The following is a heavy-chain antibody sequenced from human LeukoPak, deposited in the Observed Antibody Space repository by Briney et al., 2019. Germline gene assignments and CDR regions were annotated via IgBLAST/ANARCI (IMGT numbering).Heavy chain of an antibody. CDR3: ASGSAYYGSGSRLDY. CDR1: GFPFHNYW. Sequence: PGGSLRLSCVASGFPFHNYWMTWVRQAPGKGLEWEANIKQDAVEEFYVDSVKGRFTISRDNAKNTLYLQMNSLRADDTAIYYCASGSAYYGSGSRLDYWGQGTLVTVSS. CDR2: IKQDAVEE. J-gene: IGHJ4*02. D-gene: IGHD3-10*01. V-gene: IGHV3-7*01.